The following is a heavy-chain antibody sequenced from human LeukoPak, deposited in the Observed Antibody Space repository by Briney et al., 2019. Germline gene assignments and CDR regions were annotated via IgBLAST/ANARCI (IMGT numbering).Heavy chain of an antibody. CDR2: NYYSGTT. D-gene: IGHD6-19*01. V-gene: IGHV4-59*01. CDR1: GASIGSSY. Sequence: SETLSLTCTVSGASIGSSYWSWIRQPPGKGLECIGYNYYSGTTKYNPSLRSRVTISIDTSKNQFSLKVNSVTAADTAVYYCARGQPQRYNSDWYVNWFDPWGQGTLVSVSS. J-gene: IGHJ5*02. CDR3: ARGQPQRYNSDWYVNWFDP.